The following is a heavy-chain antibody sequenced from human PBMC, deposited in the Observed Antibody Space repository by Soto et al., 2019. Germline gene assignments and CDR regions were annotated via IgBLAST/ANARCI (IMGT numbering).Heavy chain of an antibody. V-gene: IGHV3-15*01. D-gene: IGHD1-7*01. J-gene: IGHJ4*02. CDR2: IKSKTDVGTT. CDR1: GFTFSNAW. CDR3: TTAYNWNSGVFDY. Sequence: WGSMRHSCSPSGFTFSNAWMSWVRQAPGKRLEWVGRIKSKTDVGTTDYAAPVKGRFTISRDDSKNTLYLQMNSMKTEDTAVYYCTTAYNWNSGVFDYWGQRTLVTVSS.